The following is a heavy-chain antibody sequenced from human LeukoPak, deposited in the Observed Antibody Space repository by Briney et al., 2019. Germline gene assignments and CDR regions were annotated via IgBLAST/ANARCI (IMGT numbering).Heavy chain of an antibody. Sequence: ASVKVSCKASGYTFTGYYMHWVRQAPGQGLEWMGWINPNSGGTNYAHKFQGRVTMTRDTSISTAYMELSRLRSDDTAVYYCARGYSYGYVPDYWGQGTLVTVSS. J-gene: IGHJ4*02. V-gene: IGHV1-2*02. CDR2: INPNSGGT. D-gene: IGHD5-18*01. CDR1: GYTFTGYY. CDR3: ARGYSYGYVPDY.